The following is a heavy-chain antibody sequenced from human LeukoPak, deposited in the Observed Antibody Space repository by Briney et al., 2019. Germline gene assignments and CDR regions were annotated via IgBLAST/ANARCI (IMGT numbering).Heavy chain of an antibody. Sequence: KSSETLSLTCAVYGVSFSGYYWSWIRQPPGRGLEWIGEINHSGSTNYNPSLKSRVTISVDTSKNQFSLKLSSVTAADTAVYYCARGAQDYVWGGYRRPPFDYWGQGTLVTVSS. CDR1: GVSFSGYY. D-gene: IGHD3-16*02. V-gene: IGHV4-34*01. J-gene: IGHJ4*02. CDR3: ARGAQDYVWGGYRRPPFDY. CDR2: INHSGST.